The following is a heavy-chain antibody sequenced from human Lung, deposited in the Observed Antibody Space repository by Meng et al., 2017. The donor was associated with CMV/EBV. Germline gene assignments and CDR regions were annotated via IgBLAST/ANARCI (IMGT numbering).Heavy chain of an antibody. J-gene: IGHJ4*02. CDR1: TGYE. CDR3: ARDKEENYDTSDYHYIHFDY. V-gene: IGHV1-2*02. D-gene: IGHD3-22*01. CDR2: MNPNNGGK. Sequence: TGYEIHWGRQAPGRGVEWMGWMNPNNGGKNYAQKVRGRVTMTRETSISTAYMELSSLRADDTAVYYCARDKEENYDTSDYHYIHFDYWGQGTLVTVSS.